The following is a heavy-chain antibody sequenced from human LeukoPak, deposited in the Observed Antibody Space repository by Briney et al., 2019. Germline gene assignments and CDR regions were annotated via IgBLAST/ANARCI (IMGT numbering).Heavy chain of an antibody. D-gene: IGHD3-10*01. CDR1: GYTFTIYY. Sequence: ASVTVSCKASGYTFTIYYIHWVRQAPGQGLEWMGIINPSGGSTTYAQKFQGRVTMTRDTSTSTVYMELSSLRSEDTALYYCARGDVYYNNVYNWFDPWGQGTLVTVSS. J-gene: IGHJ5*02. V-gene: IGHV1-46*01. CDR2: INPSGGST. CDR3: ARGDVYYNNVYNWFDP.